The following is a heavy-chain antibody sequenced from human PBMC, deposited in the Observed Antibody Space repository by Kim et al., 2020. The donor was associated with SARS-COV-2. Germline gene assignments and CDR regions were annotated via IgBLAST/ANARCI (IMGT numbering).Heavy chain of an antibody. Sequence: GRFTISRDNSKNTLYLQMNSLRAEDTAVYYCARDRALIVGATLLPTSDVYWGQGTLVTVSS. V-gene: IGHV3-30*01. D-gene: IGHD1-26*01. CDR3: ARDRALIVGATLLPTSDVY. J-gene: IGHJ4*02.